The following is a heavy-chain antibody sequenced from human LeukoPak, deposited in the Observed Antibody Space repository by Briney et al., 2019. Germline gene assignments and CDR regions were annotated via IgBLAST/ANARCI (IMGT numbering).Heavy chain of an antibody. Sequence: GGSLRLSCAASGFTFSSYEMNWVRQAPGNGLEWVSYISSSGSTIYYADSVKGRFTISRDNAKNSLYLQMNSLRAEDTAVYYCARSFEGGFDIWGQGTMVTVSS. J-gene: IGHJ3*02. CDR2: ISSSGSTI. V-gene: IGHV3-48*03. CDR1: GFTFSSYE. D-gene: IGHD1-26*01. CDR3: ARSFEGGFDI.